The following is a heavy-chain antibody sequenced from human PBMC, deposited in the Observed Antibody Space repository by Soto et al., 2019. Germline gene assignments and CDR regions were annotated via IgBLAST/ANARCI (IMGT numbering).Heavy chain of an antibody. CDR1: GVTFNTYA. Sequence: QVQLVQSGGGVVQPGRSLTLSCAASGVTFNTYAMHWVRQAPGKGLEWVAIVSYDGSNKYYADSVKGRFTISRDNSKSTLYLQINSVRAEDTAEYYCAKDRGRYCSGARCYLFDSWGQGTLVTVSS. V-gene: IGHV3-30*04. CDR3: AKDRGRYCSGARCYLFDS. J-gene: IGHJ4*02. D-gene: IGHD2-15*01. CDR2: VSYDGSNK.